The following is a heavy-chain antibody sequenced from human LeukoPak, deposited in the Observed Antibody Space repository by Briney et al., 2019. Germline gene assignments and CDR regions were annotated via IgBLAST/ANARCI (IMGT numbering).Heavy chain of an antibody. CDR3: ARLGLGGDYYSYMDI. V-gene: IGHV4-59*08. D-gene: IGHD3-16*01. J-gene: IGHJ6*03. CDR1: GGSISSYY. CDR2: IYYSGTT. Sequence: SETLSLTCTVSGGSISSYYWSWIRQPPGKGLEWIGYIYYSGTTNYNPSLKSRVTISVDTSKNQFSLKLNSVTAADTAVYYCARLGLGGDYYSYMDIWGKGTTATVSS.